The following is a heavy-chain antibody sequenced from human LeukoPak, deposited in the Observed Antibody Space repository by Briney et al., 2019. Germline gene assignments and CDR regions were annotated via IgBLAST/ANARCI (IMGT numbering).Heavy chain of an antibody. J-gene: IGHJ4*02. V-gene: IGHV1-8*01. Sequence: ASVKVSCKASGYTFTSYDINWVRRATGQGLEWMGWMNPNSGNTGYAQKFQGRVTMTRNTSISTAYMELSSLRSDDTAVYYCARANVGAFDYWGQGTLVTVSS. D-gene: IGHD1-26*01. CDR1: GYTFTSYD. CDR2: MNPNSGNT. CDR3: ARANVGAFDY.